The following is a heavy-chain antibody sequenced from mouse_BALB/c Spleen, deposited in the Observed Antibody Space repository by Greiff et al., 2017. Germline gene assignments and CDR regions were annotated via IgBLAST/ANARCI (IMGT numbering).Heavy chain of an antibody. J-gene: IGHJ2*01. D-gene: IGHD1-2*01. Sequence: VQLQQSGAELVKPGASVKLSCTASGFNIKDTYMHWVKQRPEQGLEWIGRIDPANGNTKYDPKFQGKATITADTSSNTAYLQLSSLTSEDTAVYYCARSGVTTATRGLDYWGQGTTLTVSS. CDR2: IDPANGNT. CDR1: GFNIKDTY. V-gene: IGHV14-3*02. CDR3: ARSGVTTATRGLDY.